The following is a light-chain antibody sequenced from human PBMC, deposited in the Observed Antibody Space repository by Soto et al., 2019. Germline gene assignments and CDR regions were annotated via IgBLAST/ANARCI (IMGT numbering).Light chain of an antibody. Sequence: EIVLTQSPGTLSLSPGERATLSCRASQSVSSSYLAWYQQKPGQAPRLVIYGASSRATGIPDRFSGSGSGTDFTLPISRLEPEVFAVYYCQHYGYSPPITFRPATKVDIK. CDR3: QHYGYSPPIT. J-gene: IGKJ3*01. CDR2: GAS. CDR1: QSVSSSY. V-gene: IGKV3-20*01.